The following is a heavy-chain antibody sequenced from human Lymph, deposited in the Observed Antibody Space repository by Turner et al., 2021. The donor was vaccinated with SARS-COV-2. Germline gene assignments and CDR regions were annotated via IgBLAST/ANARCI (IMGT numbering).Heavy chain of an antibody. V-gene: IGHV1-24*01. D-gene: IGHD2-15*01. J-gene: IGHJ6*02. CDR2: FDPEDGEI. CDR3: ATVLCTGSSCYYYGIDV. CDR1: GYTLTELS. Sequence: QVQLVQSGAEVQKPGASVKVSCKVSGYTLTELSMHWVRQAPGKGLEWMGGFDPEDGEIIYAQKFQGRVTMTEDTSTDTAYMELSSLRSEDTAVYYCATVLCTGSSCYYYGIDVWGQGTTVTVSS.